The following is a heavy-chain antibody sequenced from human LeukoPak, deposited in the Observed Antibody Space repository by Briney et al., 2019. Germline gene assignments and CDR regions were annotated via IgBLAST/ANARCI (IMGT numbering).Heavy chain of an antibody. D-gene: IGHD3-16*01. CDR1: GFTFSNYA. Sequence: GGSLRLSCAPSGFTFSNYAMHWVRQVPGRGLEWVAVISYAGSNEHYADSVKGRFTISRDNSKNTLFLQMNSLRAEDTAVYYCARGDFWWGRATTIAFDIWGQGTMVTVSS. V-gene: IGHV3-30*04. CDR2: ISYAGSNE. J-gene: IGHJ3*02. CDR3: ARGDFWWGRATTIAFDI.